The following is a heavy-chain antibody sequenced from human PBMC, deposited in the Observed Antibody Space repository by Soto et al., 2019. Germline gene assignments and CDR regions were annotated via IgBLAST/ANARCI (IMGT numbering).Heavy chain of an antibody. Sequence: VQLVESGGGLVQPGRSLRLTCEASGFSFDDYAMHWVRQAPGKGLEWVSGISWNSGKIDYPDSVKGRFTVSRDNAKKSVYLQMNSLRGEDTALYFCAKDIGQQLALGYGWDVGGQGTTVTVS. CDR1: GFSFDDYA. D-gene: IGHD6-13*01. J-gene: IGHJ6*02. CDR3: AKDIGQQLALGYGWDV. V-gene: IGHV3-9*01. CDR2: ISWNSGKI.